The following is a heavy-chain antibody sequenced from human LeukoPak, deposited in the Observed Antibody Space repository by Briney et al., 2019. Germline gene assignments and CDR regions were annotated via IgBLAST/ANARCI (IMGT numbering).Heavy chain of an antibody. D-gene: IGHD2-2*01. J-gene: IGHJ4*02. V-gene: IGHV3-9*01. CDR3: AKELGGSATTV. Sequence: GRSLRLSCAASGFTFEDHVMHWVRQAPGKGLEWVSSISWSGDRMGYADAVKGRFTISRDNAKNSLFLQMNCMRVEDTALYYCAKELGGSATTVWGQGTLVTVSS. CDR1: GFTFEDHV. CDR2: ISWSGDRM.